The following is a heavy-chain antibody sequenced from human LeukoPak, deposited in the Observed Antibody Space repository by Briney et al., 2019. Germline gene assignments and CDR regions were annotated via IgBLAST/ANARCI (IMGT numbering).Heavy chain of an antibody. CDR1: GFTFSSYA. CDR3: AKDLAWTYYYDSSGSDY. D-gene: IGHD3-22*01. V-gene: IGHV3-23*01. Sequence: PGGSLRLSCAASGFTFSSYAMSWVRQAPGKGLEWVPAISGSGGSTYYADSVKGRFTISRDNSKNTLYLQMNSLRAEDTAVYYCAKDLAWTYYYDSSGSDYWGQGTLVTVSS. J-gene: IGHJ4*02. CDR2: ISGSGGST.